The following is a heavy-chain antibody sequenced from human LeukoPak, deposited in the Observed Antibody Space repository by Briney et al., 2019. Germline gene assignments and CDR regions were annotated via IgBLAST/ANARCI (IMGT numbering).Heavy chain of an antibody. CDR1: GFTFGSYW. D-gene: IGHD2-2*01. CDR3: ARGQGYESYYYMDV. J-gene: IGHJ6*03. Sequence: TGGSLRLSCAASGFTFGSYWMSWVRQAPGKGLEWVAVISFDGVNTFYADSVKGRFTISRDNSNNTVYLQMNNLRPEDTAVFYCARGQGYESYYYMDVWGKGTTVSVSS. V-gene: IGHV3-30*03. CDR2: ISFDGVNT.